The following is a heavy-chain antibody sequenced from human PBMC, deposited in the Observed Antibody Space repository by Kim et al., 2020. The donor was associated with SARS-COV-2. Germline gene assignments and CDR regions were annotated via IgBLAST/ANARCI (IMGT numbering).Heavy chain of an antibody. J-gene: IGHJ4*02. CDR3: ARSGDSFDY. Sequence: STSYHPSLKSLFTISVATSKNQFSLNLGSVTAADTAVYYCARSGDSFDYWGQGTLVTVSS. D-gene: IGHD4-17*01. V-gene: IGHV4-39*01. CDR2: ST.